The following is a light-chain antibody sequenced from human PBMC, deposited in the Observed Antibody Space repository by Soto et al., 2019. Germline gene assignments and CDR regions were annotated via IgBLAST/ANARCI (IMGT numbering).Light chain of an antibody. V-gene: IGKV1-5*01. J-gene: IGKJ1*01. CDR3: QQYNSYSWT. CDR2: DAS. Sequence: DIQMTHSRSSLSASIGDRVTITCRASQSISSWLAWYQQKPGKAPKLLIYDASSLESGVPSRFSGSGSGTEFTLTISSLQPDDFATYYCQQYNSYSWTFGQGTKVDIK. CDR1: QSISSW.